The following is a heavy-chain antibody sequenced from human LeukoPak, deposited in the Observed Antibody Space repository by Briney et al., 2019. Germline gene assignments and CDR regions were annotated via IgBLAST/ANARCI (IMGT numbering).Heavy chain of an antibody. Sequence: SETLSLTCTVSGGSISSSSYYWGWIRQPPGKGLEWIGSIYYSGSTYYNPSLKSRVTISVDTSKNQFSLKLSSVTAADTAVYYCARLTYYYYMDVWGKGTTVTVSS. CDR2: IYYSGST. D-gene: IGHD2-21*02. CDR1: GGSISSSSYY. CDR3: ARLTYYYYMDV. J-gene: IGHJ6*03. V-gene: IGHV4-39*07.